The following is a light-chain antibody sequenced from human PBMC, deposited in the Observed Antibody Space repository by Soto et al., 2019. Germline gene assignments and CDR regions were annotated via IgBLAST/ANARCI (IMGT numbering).Light chain of an antibody. CDR3: QQYDSYPWT. J-gene: IGKJ1*01. CDR1: QNINTW. Sequence: DIQMTQSPSTLSASVGDRVTITCRASQNINTWLAWYQQKPGKAPNLLIYKASTLESGVPSRFGGSGSGTEFTLTISSLQPDDFATYYCQQYDSYPWTFGQGTKVEIK. V-gene: IGKV1-5*03. CDR2: KAS.